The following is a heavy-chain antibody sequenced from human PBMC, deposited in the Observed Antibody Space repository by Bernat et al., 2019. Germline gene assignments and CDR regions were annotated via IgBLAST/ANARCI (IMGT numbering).Heavy chain of an antibody. Sequence: QMEESGGGLVKPGGSLRLSCVASGFQISDAWVSWVRQAPGKGLEWIANIKRKIDGETIDYAAPVKGRFCISRDDSKNTAFLQMNSLKTEDTAVYFCTTGYGSDWYGWGQGTLVTVSS. CDR2: IKRKIDGETI. J-gene: IGHJ4*02. V-gene: IGHV3-15*01. D-gene: IGHD6-13*01. CDR3: TTGYGSDWYG. CDR1: GFQISDAW.